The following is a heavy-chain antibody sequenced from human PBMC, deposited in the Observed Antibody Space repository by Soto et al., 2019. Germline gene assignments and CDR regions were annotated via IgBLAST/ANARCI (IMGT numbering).Heavy chain of an antibody. J-gene: IGHJ4*02. CDR2: ISYSGNT. V-gene: IGHV4-59*01. D-gene: IGHD2-15*01. CDR3: AGLRGYAGSPIDY. Sequence: SETLSLTCTVSGGSIISGYWSWIRQPPGKGLEWIGYISYSGNTNYNPSLKSRVTMSVDTHKNQFSLRLSSVTTADTAVYYCAGLRGYAGSPIDYWGQGTLVTVSS. CDR1: GGSIISGY.